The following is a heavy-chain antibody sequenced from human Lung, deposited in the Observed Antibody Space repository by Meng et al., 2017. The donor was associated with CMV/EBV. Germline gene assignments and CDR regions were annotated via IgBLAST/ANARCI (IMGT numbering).Heavy chain of an antibody. J-gene: IGHJ4*02. Sequence: QGRLQESGPGLVKPSGTLSLTWAVAGGSISSSNWWSWVRQPPGKGLEWIGEIYHSGSTNYNPSLKSRVTISVDKSKNQFSLKLSSVTAADTAVYYCASFPPPGKQWLVTDYWGQGTLVTVSS. D-gene: IGHD6-19*01. CDR1: GGSISSSNW. CDR3: ASFPPPGKQWLVTDY. V-gene: IGHV4-4*02. CDR2: IYHSGST.